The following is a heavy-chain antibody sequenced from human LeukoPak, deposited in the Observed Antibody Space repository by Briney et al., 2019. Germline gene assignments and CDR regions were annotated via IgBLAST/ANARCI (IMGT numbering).Heavy chain of an antibody. J-gene: IGHJ4*02. CDR3: TKGYYTFWSGYDS. CDR2: ITWDSGGT. D-gene: IGHD3-3*01. V-gene: IGHV3-43*01. CDR1: GFAFCDFN. Sequence: WGAPRISSGAPGFAFCDFNKHWGPQPPGKGLEGVSLITWDSGGTYYADSVKGRFTISRDNNKSSLYLQMHSLRTEDTAFYYCTKGYYTFWSGYDSWGRGTLVTVSS.